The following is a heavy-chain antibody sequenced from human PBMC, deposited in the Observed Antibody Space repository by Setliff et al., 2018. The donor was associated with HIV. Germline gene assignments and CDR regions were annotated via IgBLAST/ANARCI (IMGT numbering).Heavy chain of an antibody. Sequence: SETLSLTCTVSGGSISSSSSYWNWVRQPPGKGLEWIGEINYSGDTTYNPSLKSRVNMFIDTSKKQFSLKVASVTAADTAVYYCVRQHGDYAFGPWGQGTLVTVSS. CDR2: INYSGDT. V-gene: IGHV4-39*01. D-gene: IGHD4-17*01. CDR1: GGSISSSSSY. CDR3: VRQHGDYAFGP. J-gene: IGHJ5*02.